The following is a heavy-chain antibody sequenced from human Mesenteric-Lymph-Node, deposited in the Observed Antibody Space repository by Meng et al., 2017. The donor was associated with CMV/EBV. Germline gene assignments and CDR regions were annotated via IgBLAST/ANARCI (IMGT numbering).Heavy chain of an antibody. D-gene: IGHD2-2*01. Sequence: GESLKISCAASGFTFSSYGMHWVRQAPGKGLEWVAVIWYDGSNKYCADSVKGRFTISRDNSKNTLYLQMNSLRAEDTAVYYCAKGDRIVVVPAAIKEGAFDIWGQGTMVTVSS. CDR3: AKGDRIVVVPAAIKEGAFDI. J-gene: IGHJ3*02. CDR2: IWYDGSNK. CDR1: GFTFSSYG. V-gene: IGHV3-33*06.